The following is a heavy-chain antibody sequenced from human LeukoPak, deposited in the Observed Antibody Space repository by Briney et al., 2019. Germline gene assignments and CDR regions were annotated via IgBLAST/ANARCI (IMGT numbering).Heavy chain of an antibody. CDR2: MNPNSGNT. CDR1: GYTFTSYD. V-gene: IGHV1-8*03. Sequence: ASVKVSCKASGYTFTSYDINWVRQATGQGLVWMGWMNPNSGNTGYAQKFQGRVTITRNTSISTAYMELSSLRSEDTAVYYCARDVEGDAPRYWGQGTLVTVSS. D-gene: IGHD5-24*01. CDR3: ARDVEGDAPRY. J-gene: IGHJ4*02.